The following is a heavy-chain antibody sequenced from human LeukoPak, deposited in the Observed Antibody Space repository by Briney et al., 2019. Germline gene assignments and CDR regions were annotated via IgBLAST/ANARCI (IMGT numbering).Heavy chain of an antibody. Sequence: GRSLRPSCAVSGFTFSYFAISWGRQAPGNGLGWVSAISPSSDYTYYADSVEGRFTISRDNSKTTLYLQMRTLRAEDTAIYYSANPPLRFLAESYDMDVWGQGTTVTVSS. D-gene: IGHD3-3*01. CDR2: ISPSSDYT. CDR3: ANPPLRFLAESYDMDV. CDR1: GFTFSYFA. V-gene: IGHV3-23*01. J-gene: IGHJ6*02.